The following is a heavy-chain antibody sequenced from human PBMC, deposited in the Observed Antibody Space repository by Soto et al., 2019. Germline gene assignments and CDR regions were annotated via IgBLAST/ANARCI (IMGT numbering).Heavy chain of an antibody. Sequence: ASVKVSCKASGGTFSSYAISWVRQAPGQGLEWMGGIIPIFGTANYAQKFQGRVTITADESTSTAYMELSSLRSEDTAVYYCARGCGGSCYGLDYFDYWGQGTLVTVSS. V-gene: IGHV1-69*13. D-gene: IGHD2-15*01. CDR3: ARGCGGSCYGLDYFDY. CDR1: GGTFSSYA. CDR2: IIPIFGTA. J-gene: IGHJ4*02.